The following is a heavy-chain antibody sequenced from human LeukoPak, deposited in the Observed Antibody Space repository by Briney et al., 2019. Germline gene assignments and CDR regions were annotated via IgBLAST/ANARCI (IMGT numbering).Heavy chain of an antibody. D-gene: IGHD3/OR15-3a*01. J-gene: IGHJ6*03. CDR1: GFTFDDYG. CDR3: ARDGDYYFGYYMDV. CDR2: INWNGGSK. Sequence: GGSLRLSCAASGFTFDDYGMSWVRHAPGKGLEWVSGINWNGGSKGYADSVKGRFTISRDNAKNSLYLQMNSLRAEDTALYYCARDGDYYFGYYMDVWGKGTTVTVSS. V-gene: IGHV3-20*04.